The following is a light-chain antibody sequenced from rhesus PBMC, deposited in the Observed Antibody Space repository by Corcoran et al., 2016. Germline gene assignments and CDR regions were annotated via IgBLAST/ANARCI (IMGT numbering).Light chain of an antibody. Sequence: DIQMTQSPSSLSASVGDRVTITCQASQGISSWLAWYKQKPGKAPKLLMYAAPGFQSGVPSSFSGRGSGTDFTLPISSLQPEDFATYYCLQYSSSPYSFGQGTKVEIK. CDR3: LQYSSSPYS. CDR2: AAP. CDR1: QGISSW. V-gene: IGKV1-22*01. J-gene: IGKJ2*01.